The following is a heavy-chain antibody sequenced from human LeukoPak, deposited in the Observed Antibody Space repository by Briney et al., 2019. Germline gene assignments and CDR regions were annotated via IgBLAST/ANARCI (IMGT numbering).Heavy chain of an antibody. CDR2: ISGSGGST. D-gene: IGHD3-22*01. CDR3: AKASYDSSGYYYFDY. V-gene: IGHV3-23*01. CDR1: GFTFSSYA. J-gene: IGHJ4*02. Sequence: PGGSLRLSCAASGFTFSSYAMSWVRQAPGKGLEWVSAISGSGGSTYYADSVKGRFTISRDNSKNTLYLQMNSLRAEDTAVYYCAKASYDSSGYYYFDYWGQGTLATVSS.